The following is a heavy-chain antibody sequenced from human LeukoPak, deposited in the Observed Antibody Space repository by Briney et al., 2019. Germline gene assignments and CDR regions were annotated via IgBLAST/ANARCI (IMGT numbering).Heavy chain of an antibody. CDR2: ITSSSSTI. CDR1: GFTFSSYS. CDR3: ARVNAYQLLSAWIDP. J-gene: IGHJ5*02. D-gene: IGHD2-2*01. Sequence: QPGGSLRLSCAASGFTFSSYSMNWVRQAPGKGLEWISYITSSSSTIYYADSVKGRFTISRDNAKSSLYLQMNSLRAEDTAVYYCARVNAYQLLSAWIDPWGQGTLVTVSS. V-gene: IGHV3-48*01.